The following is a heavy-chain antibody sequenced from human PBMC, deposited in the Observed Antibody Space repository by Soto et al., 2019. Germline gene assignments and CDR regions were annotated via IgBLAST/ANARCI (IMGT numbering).Heavy chain of an antibody. CDR3: GRLEGLATISYYFDY. CDR2: VYYSGST. Sequence: QLQLQESGPGLVKPEETLSLTCTVSGGSVSSSSYYWGWVRQPPGKGLEWIGSVYYSGSTYYNPSLESRVTISVDKSKNQFSLKLMSLSAADTAVYYCGRLEGLATISYYFDYWGQGALVTVSS. J-gene: IGHJ4*02. D-gene: IGHD3-9*01. V-gene: IGHV4-39*01. CDR1: GGSVSSSSYY.